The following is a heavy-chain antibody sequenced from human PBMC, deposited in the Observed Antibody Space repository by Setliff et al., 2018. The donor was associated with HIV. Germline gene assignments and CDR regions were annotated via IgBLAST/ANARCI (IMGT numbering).Heavy chain of an antibody. CDR3: ARGKDDHNFSPISLRKTYYYYMDV. D-gene: IGHD3-3*01. CDR1: SGSLSGYY. V-gene: IGHV4-34*01. J-gene: IGHJ6*03. CDR2: INQSGRS. Sequence: KASETLSLTCAVYSGSLSGYYWNWIRQPPGKGLEWIGEINQSGRSNYSPSLKSRVIISIDTSKNQFALTLSSVTAADTALYYCARGKDDHNFSPISLRKTYYYYMDVWDKGATVTVSS.